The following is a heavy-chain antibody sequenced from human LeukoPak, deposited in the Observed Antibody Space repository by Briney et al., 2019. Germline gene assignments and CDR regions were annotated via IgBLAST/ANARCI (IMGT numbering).Heavy chain of an antibody. J-gene: IGHJ4*02. CDR3: AREIAVAGTRYSDY. CDR1: GGTFSSYA. D-gene: IGHD6-19*01. CDR2: IIPIFGTA. Sequence: SVKVSCKASGGTFSSYAISWVRQAPGQGLEWMGGIIPIFGTANYAQKFQGRVTITADESTSTAYMELSSLRSEDTAVYYCAREIAVAGTRYSDYWGQGTPVTVSS. V-gene: IGHV1-69*13.